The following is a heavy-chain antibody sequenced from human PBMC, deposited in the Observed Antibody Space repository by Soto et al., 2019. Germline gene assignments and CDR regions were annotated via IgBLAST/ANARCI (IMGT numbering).Heavy chain of an antibody. J-gene: IGHJ6*02. CDR3: ALGSLWFGEHSGRDV. D-gene: IGHD3-10*01. Sequence: QVQLVQSGAEVKKPGASVKVSCKAPGYTFSSYDLNWVRQATGQGLEWRGWMNPNNGNTGYAQKFQGRVTMTRNTSISTAYMELSSLRSEDTAVYYCALGSLWFGEHSGRDVWGHGTTVTVSS. CDR1: GYTFSSYD. V-gene: IGHV1-8*01. CDR2: MNPNNGNT.